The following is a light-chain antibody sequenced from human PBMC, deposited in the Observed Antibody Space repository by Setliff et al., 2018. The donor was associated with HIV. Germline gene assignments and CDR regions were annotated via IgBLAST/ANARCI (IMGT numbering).Light chain of an antibody. CDR2: DVN. CDR1: SSDVGAYNF. Sequence: QSVLTQPRSVSGSPRQSVTIPCTGTSSDVGAYNFVSWYQQHPGKAPKLMIYDVNKRPSGVPDRFSGSKSGNTASLTISGLQAEDEADYYCCSYADSYTSLYVFGTGTKVTV. V-gene: IGLV2-11*01. J-gene: IGLJ1*01. CDR3: CSYADSYTSLYV.